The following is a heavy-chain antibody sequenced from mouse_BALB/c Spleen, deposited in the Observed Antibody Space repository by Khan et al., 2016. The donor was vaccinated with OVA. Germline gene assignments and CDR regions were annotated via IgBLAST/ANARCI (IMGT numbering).Heavy chain of an antibody. Sequence: QVQLQQSGAELAKPGASVKMSCKASGYTFTTYWMHWVKQRPGQGLEWIGYINPTSGYTDYNQKFKDKATLTADKSSSTAYMQLSSLTSDDSAVYYCARERIDYWGQGTTVTVSS. CDR2: INPTSGYT. V-gene: IGHV1-7*01. CDR3: ARERIDY. J-gene: IGHJ2*01. CDR1: GYTFTTYW.